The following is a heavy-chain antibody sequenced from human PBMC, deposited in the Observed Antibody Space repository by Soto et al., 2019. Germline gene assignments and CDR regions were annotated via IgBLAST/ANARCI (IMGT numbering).Heavy chain of an antibody. CDR3: ARTYGKAIADRPGYGMDV. CDR1: GYTFTSYG. D-gene: IGHD6-6*01. Sequence: ASVKVSCKASGYTFTSYGISWVRQAPGQGLEWMGWISAYNGNANYAQKLQGRVTMTTDTSTSTAYMELRSLRSDDTAVYYCARTYGKAIADRPGYGMDVWGQGTTVTVSS. CDR2: ISAYNGNA. J-gene: IGHJ6*02. V-gene: IGHV1-18*04.